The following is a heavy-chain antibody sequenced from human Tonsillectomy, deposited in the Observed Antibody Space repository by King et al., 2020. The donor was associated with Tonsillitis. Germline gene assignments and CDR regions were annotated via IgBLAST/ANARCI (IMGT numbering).Heavy chain of an antibody. Sequence: HVQLQESGPGLVKPSETLSLTCAVSGYSISSGYYWDWIRQPPGKGLEWIGTIYHSGSTYYNPSLKSRVTISVDTSNNQFSLRLRSVTAADTAVYYCARVERTAATNYFDYRGQGTLVTIPS. CDR1: GYSISSGYY. D-gene: IGHD1-1*01. J-gene: IGHJ4*02. V-gene: IGHV4-38-2*01. CDR2: IYHSGST. CDR3: ARVERTAATNYFDY.